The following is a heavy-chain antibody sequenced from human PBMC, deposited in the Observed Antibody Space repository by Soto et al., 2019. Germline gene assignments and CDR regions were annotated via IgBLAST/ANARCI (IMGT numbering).Heavy chain of an antibody. V-gene: IGHV4-31*03. J-gene: IGHJ4*02. D-gene: IGHD6-6*01. CDR3: ARQGKGKSIAARPIDY. CDR1: VGSISSGGYY. Sequence: TLSLTCTVSVGSISSGGYYWSWIRQHPGKGLEWIGYIYYSGSTYYNPSLKSRVTISVDTSKNQFSLKLSSVTAADTAVYYCARQGKGKSIAARPIDYWGQGTLVTVSS. CDR2: IYYSGST.